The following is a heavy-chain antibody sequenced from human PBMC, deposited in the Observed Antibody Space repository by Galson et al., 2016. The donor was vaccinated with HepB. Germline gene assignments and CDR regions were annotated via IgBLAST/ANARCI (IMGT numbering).Heavy chain of an antibody. CDR1: GYTFTSYG. CDR3: ARAGTYYYDTSRPKDAFDI. D-gene: IGHD3-22*01. V-gene: IGHV1-18*01. CDR2: ISGYNANT. Sequence: SVKVSCKASGYTFTSYGISWVRQAPGQGLEWMGWISGYNANTNYAQNLQGRVTMTTDTSTSTAYMELRSLRSDDTAVYYCARAGTYYYDTSRPKDAFDIWGQGTVVTVPA. J-gene: IGHJ3*02.